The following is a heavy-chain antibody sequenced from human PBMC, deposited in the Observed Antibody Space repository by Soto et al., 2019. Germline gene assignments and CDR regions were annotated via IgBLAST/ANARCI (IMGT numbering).Heavy chain of an antibody. CDR1: GFTFSDYY. CDR2: ISSSGSTI. D-gene: IGHD5-18*01. CDR3: ARDGPGSYGPANFDY. V-gene: IGHV3-11*01. J-gene: IGHJ4*02. Sequence: SLLLSCAASGFTFSDYYMSWIRQAAGKGLEWVSYISSSGSTIYYADSVKGRFTISRDNAKNSLYLQMNSLRAEDTAVYYCARDGPGSYGPANFDYWGQGTLVTVSS.